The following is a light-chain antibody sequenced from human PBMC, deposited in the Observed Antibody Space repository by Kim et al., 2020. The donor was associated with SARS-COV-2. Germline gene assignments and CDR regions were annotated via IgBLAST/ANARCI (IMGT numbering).Light chain of an antibody. J-gene: IGLJ2*01. Sequence: SYELTQPPSVSVSPGQTASITCSGDKLGDKYACWYQQKPGQSPVLVIYQDSKRPSGIPERFSGSISGNTATLTISGTQAMDEAYYYCQAWDSSVVFGGGTQLTVL. CDR3: QAWDSSVV. V-gene: IGLV3-1*01. CDR2: QDS. CDR1: KLGDKY.